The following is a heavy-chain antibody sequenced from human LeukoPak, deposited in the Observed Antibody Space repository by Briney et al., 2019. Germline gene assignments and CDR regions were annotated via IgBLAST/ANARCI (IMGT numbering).Heavy chain of an antibody. CDR1: AGSISGYY. CDR3: ARCEYCGGDCYSGNFQH. D-gene: IGHD2-21*02. Sequence: SGTLSLTSVASAGSISGYYGMLIRQPAGKELEALGEINHSGSTNNDQSLKSQVSISVDTSNNQYSLKLSSVTAADTAEYYFARCEYCGGDCYSGNFQHWGQGTLVTVSS. V-gene: IGHV4-34*01. CDR2: INHSGST. J-gene: IGHJ1*01.